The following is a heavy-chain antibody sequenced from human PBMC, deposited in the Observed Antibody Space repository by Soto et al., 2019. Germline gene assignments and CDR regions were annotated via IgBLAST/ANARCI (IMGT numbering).Heavy chain of an antibody. CDR3: ARDTVLTGMFDL. J-gene: IGHJ5*02. Sequence: LSLTCTVSGGSIGSYHWSWVRQPPGKGLEWIASVYYTGTTNYNPSLGSRVTISIDAPENQVSLKLTSVTAADTAFYYCARDTVLTGMFDLWGQGTLVTVSS. CDR2: VYYTGTT. V-gene: IGHV4-59*01. CDR1: GGSIGSYH. D-gene: IGHD4-17*01.